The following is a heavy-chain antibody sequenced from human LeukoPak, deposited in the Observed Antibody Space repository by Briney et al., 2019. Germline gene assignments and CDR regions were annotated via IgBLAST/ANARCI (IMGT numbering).Heavy chain of an antibody. Sequence: PGGSLRLSCAASGFMFRSSSMSWVRQVPGKGLEWVSTISASADNIYYADSVKGRFTISRDNSENTLFLQMNSLRAEDTAIYYCAKRPAAVRGVIPYVDYWGQGTLVTVSS. CDR1: GFMFRSSS. CDR2: ISASADNI. CDR3: AKRPAAVRGVIPYVDY. V-gene: IGHV3-23*01. J-gene: IGHJ4*02. D-gene: IGHD3-10*02.